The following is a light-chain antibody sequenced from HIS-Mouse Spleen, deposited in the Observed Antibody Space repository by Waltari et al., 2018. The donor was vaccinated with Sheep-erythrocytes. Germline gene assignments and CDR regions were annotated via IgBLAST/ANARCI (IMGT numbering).Light chain of an antibody. Sequence: QSALTQPRSVSGSPGQSVTISCTGTSSDVGGYNYVSWYQQHPVKAPKLMIYDVSKRPSGVPDRFSGSKSGNTASLTISGLQAEDEADYYCCSYAGSYNHVFATGTKLTVL. CDR3: CSYAGSYNHV. J-gene: IGLJ1*01. V-gene: IGLV2-11*01. CDR2: DVS. CDR1: SSDVGGYNY.